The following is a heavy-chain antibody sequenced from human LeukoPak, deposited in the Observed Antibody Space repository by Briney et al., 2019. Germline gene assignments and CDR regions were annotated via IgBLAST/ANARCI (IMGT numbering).Heavy chain of an antibody. CDR1: GYTFTGYY. D-gene: IGHD6-19*01. CDR3: ARARMAWLDDAFDI. V-gene: IGHV1-2*02. CDR2: INPNSGGT. J-gene: IGHJ3*02. Sequence: ASVKVSCKVSGYTFTGYYMHWVRQAPGQGLEWMGWINPNSGGTNYAQKFQGRVTMTRDTSISTAYMELSRLRSDDTAVYYCARARMAWLDDAFDIWGQGTMVTVSS.